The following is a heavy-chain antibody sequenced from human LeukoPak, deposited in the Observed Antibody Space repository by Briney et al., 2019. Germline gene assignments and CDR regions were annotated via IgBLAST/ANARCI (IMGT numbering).Heavy chain of an antibody. CDR3: ATKQWLAPPPDS. CDR2: INTDGTVT. CDR1: GFTFSKSW. D-gene: IGHD6-19*01. J-gene: IGHJ4*02. V-gene: IGHV3-74*01. Sequence: TGGSLRLSFAASGFTFSKSWMLWVGKAPGKGLETVSRINTDGTVTTYADSVKGRFTVSRDNADNTMFLQMNSVRDEDTAVYYCATKQWLAPPPDSWGQGTPVTVSS.